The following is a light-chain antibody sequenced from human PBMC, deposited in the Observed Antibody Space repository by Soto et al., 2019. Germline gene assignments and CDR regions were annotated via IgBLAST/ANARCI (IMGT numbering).Light chain of an antibody. V-gene: IGLV2-14*01. Sequence: QSVLTQPASVSGSPGQSITISCTGTSSDVGGYNYVSWYQHHPGRVPKLMIYEVSYRPSGVSNRFFGSKSGNTASLTISGLQAEDEADYYCSSYTSSTTLEVVFGGGTKLTVL. CDR3: SSYTSSTTLEVV. J-gene: IGLJ2*01. CDR2: EVS. CDR1: SSDVGGYNY.